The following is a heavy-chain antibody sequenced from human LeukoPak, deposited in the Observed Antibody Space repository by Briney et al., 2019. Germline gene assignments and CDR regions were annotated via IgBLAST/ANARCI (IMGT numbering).Heavy chain of an antibody. CDR1: GGSISSGDYY. CDR2: IYYSGST. J-gene: IGHJ4*02. V-gene: IGHV4-30-4*01. CDR3: ARVRNYYDSSGSLDRLFDY. Sequence: PSETLSLTCTVSGGSISSGDYYWSWIRQPPGKGLEWIGYIYYSGSTYYNPSLKSRVTISVDTSKNQFSLKLSSVTAADTAVYYCARVRNYYDSSGSLDRLFDYWGQRTLVTVSS. D-gene: IGHD3-22*01.